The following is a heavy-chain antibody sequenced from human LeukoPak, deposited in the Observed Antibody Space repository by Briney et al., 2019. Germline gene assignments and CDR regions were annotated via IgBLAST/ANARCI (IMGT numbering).Heavy chain of an antibody. V-gene: IGHV4-39*01. CDR3: ARHGDYDEIPDY. CDR2: IYYSGST. D-gene: IGHD4-17*01. J-gene: IGHJ4*02. CDR1: GGSISSSSYY. Sequence: PSETLSLTCTVSGGSISSSSYYWGWIRQPPGKGLEWIGRIYYSGSTYYNPSLKSRVTISVDTSKNQYSLKLSSVTAADTAVYYCARHGDYDEIPDYWGQGTLVTVSS.